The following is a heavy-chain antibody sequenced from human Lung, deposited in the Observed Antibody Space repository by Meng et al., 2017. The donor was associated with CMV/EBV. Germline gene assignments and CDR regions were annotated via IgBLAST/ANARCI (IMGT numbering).Heavy chain of an antibody. CDR3: AREGGKYCSGDNCYYDAFDM. CDR2: STRSGDTT. J-gene: IGHJ3*02. D-gene: IGHD2-15*01. Sequence: GESLKISCAASGFSFSSYEMNWVRQAPGKGLVWVSYSTRSGDTTYYADSVKGRFTISRDNAKNSLYLQMNSLRAEDTGVYYCAREGGKYCSGDNCYYDAFDMWGQGXMVTFSS. CDR1: GFSFSSYE. V-gene: IGHV3-48*03.